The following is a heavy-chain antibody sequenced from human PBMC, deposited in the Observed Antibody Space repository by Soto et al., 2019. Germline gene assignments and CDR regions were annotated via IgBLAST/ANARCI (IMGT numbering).Heavy chain of an antibody. CDR3: AKDPAADTPYYFDY. J-gene: IGHJ4*02. Sequence: QVQLVESGGGVVQPGRSLRLSCAASGFTFNNYGIHWVRQAPGKGLDWVAVISYDGSKKYYADSVKGRFTISRDNSKNALYLKMNSVRAEDTAVYYCAKDPAADTPYYFDYWGQGTLVTVSS. D-gene: IGHD6-13*01. V-gene: IGHV3-30*18. CDR1: GFTFNNYG. CDR2: ISYDGSKK.